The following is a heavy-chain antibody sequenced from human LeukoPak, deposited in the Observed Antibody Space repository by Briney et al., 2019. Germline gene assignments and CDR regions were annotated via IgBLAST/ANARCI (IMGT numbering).Heavy chain of an antibody. J-gene: IGHJ4*02. V-gene: IGHV3-23*01. CDR2: ISGSGGST. D-gene: IGHD4-17*01. CDR3: ASEKLRCLSY. CDR1: GFTFSTNA. Sequence: GGSLRLSCAASGFTFSTNAMTWVRQAPGKGLEWVSAISGSGGSTYYTDSVKGRFTISRDNSKNTLYLQMNSLRAEDTAVYYCASEKLRCLSYWGQGTLVTVSS.